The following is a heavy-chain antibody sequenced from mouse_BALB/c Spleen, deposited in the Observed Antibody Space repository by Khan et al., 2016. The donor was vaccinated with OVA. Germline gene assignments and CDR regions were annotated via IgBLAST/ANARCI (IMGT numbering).Heavy chain of an antibody. J-gene: IGHJ3*01. CDR3: ARGGRFAY. CDR1: GYTFTDYA. CDR2: ISTYYDDA. Sequence: QVQLQQPGAELVRPGVSVKISCKGSGYTFTDYAMHWVKQSHAKSLEWIGVISTYYDDADYNQRFQGKASMTADRSSNTAYLELARLTSEDSAIYYCARGGRFAYWGQGTLVTVSA. D-gene: IGHD1-1*02. V-gene: IGHV1S137*01.